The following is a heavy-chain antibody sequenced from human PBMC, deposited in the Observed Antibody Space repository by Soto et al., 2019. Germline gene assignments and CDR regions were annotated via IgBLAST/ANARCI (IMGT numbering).Heavy chain of an antibody. J-gene: IGHJ4*02. CDR1: GLTFSNVW. CDR3: AITAMINRDSSTSFDY. CDR2: FKSKSDGETA. D-gene: IGHD5-18*01. Sequence: EVQLVESGGGSVQPGGSLRLSCAASGLTFSNVWMTWVRQAPGKGLEWVGRFKSKSDGETADVAAPVKARFTISRDDSKNTVFLEMNSLKSEDTALYYCAITAMINRDSSTSFDYWGRGTQVTVSS. V-gene: IGHV3-15*01.